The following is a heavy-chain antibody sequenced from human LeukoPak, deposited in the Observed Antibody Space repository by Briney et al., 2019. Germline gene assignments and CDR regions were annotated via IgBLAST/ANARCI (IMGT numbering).Heavy chain of an antibody. CDR1: GFNFANHA. Sequence: GGSLRLSWAASGFNFANHAMSWVRQTPGKGLEWVSAISGGGDITYYADSVTGRFTISRDNSKDTLFLQMHSLRPGDTAVYYCVREDTPATANYWGQGTLVTISS. J-gene: IGHJ4*02. V-gene: IGHV3-23*01. CDR3: VREDTPATANY. D-gene: IGHD2-21*02. CDR2: ISGGGDIT.